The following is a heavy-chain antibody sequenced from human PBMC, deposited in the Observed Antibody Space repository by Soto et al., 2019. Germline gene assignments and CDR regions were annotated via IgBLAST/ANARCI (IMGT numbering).Heavy chain of an antibody. D-gene: IGHD6-6*01. V-gene: IGHV4-39*01. CDR3: ARRPYASSFSLFDP. CDR1: GDSISTTSYY. Sequence: SETLSLTCTVSGDSISTTSYYWGWIRQPPGKGLEWIGSLSYSGTTHHNPSLKSRVTMSVDMSKNQFSLKVTSVTAADTAVYYCARRPYASSFSLFDPWGQGTLVTVSS. J-gene: IGHJ5*02. CDR2: LSYSGTT.